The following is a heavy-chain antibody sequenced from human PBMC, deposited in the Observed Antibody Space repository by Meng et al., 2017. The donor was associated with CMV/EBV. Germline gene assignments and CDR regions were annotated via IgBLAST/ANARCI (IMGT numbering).Heavy chain of an antibody. D-gene: IGHD3-22*01. J-gene: IGHJ4*02. V-gene: IGHV4-61*01. Sequence: SETLSLTCTVSGGSVSSGSYYWSWIRQPPGKGLEWIGYIYYSGSTHYNPSLKSRVTISVDTSKNQFSLKLSSVTAADTAVYYCATHILANYYDSSGYVYWGQGTLVTVSS. CDR3: ATHILANYYDSSGYVY. CDR1: GGSVSSGSYY. CDR2: IYYSGST.